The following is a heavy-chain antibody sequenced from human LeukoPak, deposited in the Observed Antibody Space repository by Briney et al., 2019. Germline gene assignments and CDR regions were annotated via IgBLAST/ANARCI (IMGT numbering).Heavy chain of an antibody. CDR1: GGSISSNNW. CDR2: IYHSGNT. CDR3: ARGLSVTRKPSYFDY. Sequence: SGTLSLTCAVSGGSISSNNWWNWVRQPPGKGLEWIGEIYHSGNTYYNPSLKSRVTMSVDKSKNQFSLKLSSVTAADTAVYYCARGLSVTRKPSYFDYWGQGTLVTVSS. D-gene: IGHD2-21*02. V-gene: IGHV4-4*02. J-gene: IGHJ4*02.